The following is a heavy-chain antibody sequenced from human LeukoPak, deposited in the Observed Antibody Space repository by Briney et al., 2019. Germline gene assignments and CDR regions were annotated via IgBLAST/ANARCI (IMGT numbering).Heavy chain of an antibody. CDR1: GGSISSGDYY. J-gene: IGHJ4*02. V-gene: IGHV4-30-4*08. CDR3: AREVVEYQLLNLFDY. Sequence: SQTLSLTCTVSGGSISSGDYYWSWIRQPPGKGLEWIGYIYYSGSTHYNPSLKSRVTISVDTSKNQFSLKLSSVTAADTAVYYCAREVVEYQLLNLFDYWGQGTLVTVSS. D-gene: IGHD2-2*01. CDR2: IYYSGST.